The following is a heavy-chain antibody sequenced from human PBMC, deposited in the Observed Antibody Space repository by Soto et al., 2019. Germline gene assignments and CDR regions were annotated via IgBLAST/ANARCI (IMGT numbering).Heavy chain of an antibody. CDR3: ARGGMSLFDH. CDR1: GFSVTSNF. CDR2: IHSGGDT. J-gene: IGHJ4*02. D-gene: IGHD5-12*01. V-gene: IGHV3-66*01. Sequence: EMQLVESGGGLVQPGGSLRVSCAASGFSVTSNFMSWVRQAPGGGLEWVSTIHSGGDTYYADSVRDRFTIARDNSENTLSLQRNSLGGDETAVYYCARGGMSLFDHCGQGTLVTVSS.